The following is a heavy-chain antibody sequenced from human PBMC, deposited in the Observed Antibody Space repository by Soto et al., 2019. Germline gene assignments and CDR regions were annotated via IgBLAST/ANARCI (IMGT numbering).Heavy chain of an antibody. V-gene: IGHV3-30-3*01. CDR3: ASDPAGRSGHSYLFDS. Sequence: GGSLRLSCAASGFTFSTFAMHWVRQAPGKGLDWVAVISYDGSNKYYADSAKGRFTISRDNSKNTLYLQMNSLRSEDTAVYYCASDPAGRSGHSYLFDSWGQATLVTGSS. J-gene: IGHJ4*02. CDR2: ISYDGSNK. CDR1: GFTFSTFA. D-gene: IGHD3-22*01.